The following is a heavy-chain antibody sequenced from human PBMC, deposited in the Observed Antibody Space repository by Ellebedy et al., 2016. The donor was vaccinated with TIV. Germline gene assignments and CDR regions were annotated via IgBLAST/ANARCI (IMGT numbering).Heavy chain of an antibody. V-gene: IGHV3-7*01. D-gene: IGHD4-17*01. J-gene: IGHJ3*01. CDR1: GFTFSSYW. CDR3: VTDGSYGDYRSPTHAFEF. Sequence: GGSLRLSCAAPGFTFSSYWMSWVRQAPGKGLEWVANINQDGSEKYYVDSVKGRFTISRDNAKNSLYLQMNGLGAGDTAVYYCVTDGSYGDYRSPTHAFEFWGQGTMVTVSS. CDR2: INQDGSEK.